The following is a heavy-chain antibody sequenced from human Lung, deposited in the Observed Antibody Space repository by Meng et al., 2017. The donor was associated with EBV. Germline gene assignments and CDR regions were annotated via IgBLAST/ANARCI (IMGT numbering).Heavy chain of an antibody. J-gene: IGHJ4*02. CDR2: INTNTGNP. D-gene: IGHD6-25*01. CDR1: GYTFTTYG. CDR3: ARDSEAADY. Sequence: QVQLVQSGAEVKKPGASVKVSCKASGYTFTTYGISWVRQAPGQGLEWMGWINTNTGNPTFAQGFTGRFVFSLGTSVSTACLQIYSLKAEDTAVYYCARDSEAADYWGQGTLVTVSS. V-gene: IGHV7-4-1*01.